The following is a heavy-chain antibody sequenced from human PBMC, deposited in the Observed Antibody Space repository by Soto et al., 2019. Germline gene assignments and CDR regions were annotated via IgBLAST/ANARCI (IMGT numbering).Heavy chain of an antibody. J-gene: IGHJ5*01. V-gene: IGHV3-23*01. CDR2: ISGGGGRI. D-gene: IGHD1-1*01. CDR1: RFTFRHYA. Sequence: EVRLLESGGGLVQPGGSLRLSCAASRFTFRHYAMSWVRQAPGKGLEWVSGISGGGGRIYYADFVKGRFIISRDNSKDTLSLQMNSLKAEDTAFYYCAKYMGGDCNDADPGCWLASWGQGTVVTVSS. CDR3: AKYMGGDCNDADPGCWLAS.